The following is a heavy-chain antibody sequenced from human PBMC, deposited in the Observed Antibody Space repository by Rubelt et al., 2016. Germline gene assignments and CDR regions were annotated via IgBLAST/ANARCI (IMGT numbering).Heavy chain of an antibody. V-gene: IGHV5-51*01. D-gene: IGHD7-27*01. CDR3: ARLRTLTGDAYWYFDL. J-gene: IGHJ2*01. Sequence: PSFQGQVTISADKSISTAYLQWSSLKASDTAMYYCARLRTLTGDAYWYFDLWGRGTLVTVSS.